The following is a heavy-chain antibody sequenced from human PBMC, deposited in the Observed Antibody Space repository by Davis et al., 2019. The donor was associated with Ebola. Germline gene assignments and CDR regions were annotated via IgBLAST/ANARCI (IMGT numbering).Heavy chain of an antibody. D-gene: IGHD3-16*01. Sequence: AASVKVSCKASGYTFTSYAMHWVRQAPGQRLEWMGWINAGNGNTKYSQKFQGRVTITRDTSASTAYMELSSLRSEDTAVYYCARVRVLRIGLPIPHYYFDYWGQGTLVTVSS. CDR2: INAGNGNT. CDR3: ARVRVLRIGLPIPHYYFDY. V-gene: IGHV1-3*01. J-gene: IGHJ4*02. CDR1: GYTFTSYA.